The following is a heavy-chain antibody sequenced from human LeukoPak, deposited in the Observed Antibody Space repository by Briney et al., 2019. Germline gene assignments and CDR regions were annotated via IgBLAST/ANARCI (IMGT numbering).Heavy chain of an antibody. D-gene: IGHD3-10*01. V-gene: IGHV3-23*01. CDR3: AKRDGSGSSEKTFDY. Sequence: GGSLRLSCAASGFTFLNAWMSWVRQAPGKGLEWVSAISANAGGTSYADSVKGRFTISRDNSKDTLYLQMNSLRAEDTALYYCAKRDGSGSSEKTFDYWGQGTLVTVSS. CDR2: ISANAGGT. J-gene: IGHJ4*02. CDR1: GFTFLNAW.